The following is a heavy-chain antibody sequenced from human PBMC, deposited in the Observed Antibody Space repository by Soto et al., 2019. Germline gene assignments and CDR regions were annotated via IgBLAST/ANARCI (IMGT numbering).Heavy chain of an antibody. D-gene: IGHD6-13*01. Sequence: EVQLVESGGGXXXXGGXXXXXCXAXXXXXXXXWMSXXXXAPGKGLEWVGHIKSNTDGGTTDYAAPVNGRFTISRDDSKTTLYLQMSSLKTEDTAVYYCTPDPILAAAGGSDPWGQGTLVTVSS. CDR3: TPDPILAAAGGSDP. CDR2: IKSNTDGGTT. J-gene: IGHJ5*02. CDR1: XXXXXXXW. V-gene: IGHV3-15*01.